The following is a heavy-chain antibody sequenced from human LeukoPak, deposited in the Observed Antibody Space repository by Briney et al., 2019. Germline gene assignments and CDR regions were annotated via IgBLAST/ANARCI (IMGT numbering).Heavy chain of an antibody. Sequence: SETLSLTCAVYGGSFSGYYWSWIRQPPGKGLEWIGEINHSGSTNYNPSLKSRVTISVDTSKNQFSLKLSSVTAADTAVYYCASYHYDSADAFDIWGQGTMVTVSS. CDR3: ASYHYDSADAFDI. V-gene: IGHV4-34*01. CDR2: INHSGST. CDR1: GGSFSGYY. J-gene: IGHJ3*02. D-gene: IGHD3-22*01.